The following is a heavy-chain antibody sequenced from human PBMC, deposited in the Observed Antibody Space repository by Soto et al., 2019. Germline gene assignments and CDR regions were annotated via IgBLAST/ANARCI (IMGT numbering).Heavy chain of an antibody. CDR1: GGPITSSSYY. Sequence: PSETLSLTCTVSGGPITSSSYYWGWIRQPPGKGLEWIGNIYYSGSTYYNPSLKSRVTISVDTSKNQFSLKLSSVTAADTAVYYCMLGSGWKDFDYWGQGTLVTVSS. D-gene: IGHD3-22*01. J-gene: IGHJ4*02. CDR2: IYYSGST. CDR3: MLGSGWKDFDY. V-gene: IGHV4-39*01.